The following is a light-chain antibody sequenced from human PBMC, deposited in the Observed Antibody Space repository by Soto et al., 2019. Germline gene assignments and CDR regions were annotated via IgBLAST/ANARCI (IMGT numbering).Light chain of an antibody. V-gene: IGLV2-14*01. J-gene: IGLJ2*01. Sequence: QSALTQPASVSGSPGQSITISCTGTSSDVGAYNYVSWYQQHPGKAPKLMIFEVSDRPSGVSNRFSGSKSGNTASLTISGLQAEDEADYYCSSYTSCNPLVFGGGTKLTVL. CDR1: SSDVGAYNY. CDR3: SSYTSCNPLV. CDR2: EVS.